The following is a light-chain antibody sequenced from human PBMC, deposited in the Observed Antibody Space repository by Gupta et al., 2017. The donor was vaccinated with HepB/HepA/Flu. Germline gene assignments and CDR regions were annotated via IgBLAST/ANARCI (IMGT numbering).Light chain of an antibody. CDR3: EPKYSTPFT. CDR2: LAT. Sequence: DIVMTQSPDSLAVSLGERATINCKSSQSVLYSSNNKNYLAWYQQKPGQPPKLLIYLATTREYRGPDRISGSGFGGKFPPPNSSLEAEDGAGFFSEPKYSTPFTFGPGTKVDIK. V-gene: IGKV4-1*01. CDR1: QSVLYSSNNKNY. J-gene: IGKJ3*01.